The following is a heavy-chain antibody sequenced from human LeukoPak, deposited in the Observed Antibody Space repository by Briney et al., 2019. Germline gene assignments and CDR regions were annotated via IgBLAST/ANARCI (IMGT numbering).Heavy chain of an antibody. CDR3: ASLIRKFSGSYYGY. J-gene: IGHJ4*02. D-gene: IGHD1-26*01. V-gene: IGHV1-69*13. CDR2: IIPIFGTA. Sequence: SVKVSCKASGGTFSSYAISWVRQAPGQGLEWMGGIIPIFGTANYAQKFQGRVTITADESTSTAYMELSSLRSEDAAVYYCASLIRKFSGSYYGYWGQGTLVTVSS. CDR1: GGTFSSYA.